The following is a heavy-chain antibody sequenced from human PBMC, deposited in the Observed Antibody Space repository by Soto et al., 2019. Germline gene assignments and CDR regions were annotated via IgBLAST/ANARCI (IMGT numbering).Heavy chain of an antibody. Sequence: EVQVLESGGGLVQPGGSLRLSCEGSRFTVSSHAMTWIRQAPGKGPEWVSTITADGGTYYADSVKGRFAMSRDTSEKILYLQMNSLGAEDTAAYYCAPHVSCSGGSCQYDAFAIRGQGTMVTVSS. J-gene: IGHJ3*02. D-gene: IGHD2-15*01. CDR3: APHVSCSGGSCQYDAFAI. CDR2: ITADGGT. V-gene: IGHV3-23*01. CDR1: RFTVSSHA.